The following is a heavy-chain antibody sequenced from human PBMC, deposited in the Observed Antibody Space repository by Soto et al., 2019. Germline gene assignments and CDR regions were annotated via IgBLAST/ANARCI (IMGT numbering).Heavy chain of an antibody. V-gene: IGHV5-51*01. CDR3: ARPRMDYGDRGYFDY. Sequence: GEALKISCKGSGYSFTSYWIGWVRQMPGKGLEWMGIIYPGDSDTRYSPSFQGQVTISAGKSISTAYLQWSSLKASDTAMYYCARPRMDYGDRGYFDYWGQGTLVTV. CDR1: GYSFTSYW. D-gene: IGHD4-17*01. J-gene: IGHJ4*02. CDR2: IYPGDSDT.